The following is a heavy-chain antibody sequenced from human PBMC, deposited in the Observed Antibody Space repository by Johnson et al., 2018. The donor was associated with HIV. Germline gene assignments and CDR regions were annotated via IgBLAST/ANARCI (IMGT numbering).Heavy chain of an antibody. J-gene: IGHJ3*02. CDR1: GFMFSRYA. CDR2: IWHDGSND. CDR3: VKDSETSSAPLDGAFDS. Sequence: QVQLVESGGGVVQPGRSLRLSCEASGFMFSRYALAWVRQAPGKGLEWVALIWHDGSNDNYADSVKGRFTLSRDNSRNTLYLQMNNLRSEDTAIYYCVKDSETSSAPLDGAFDSWGQGTMVTVSS. D-gene: IGHD6-19*01. V-gene: IGHV3-33*06.